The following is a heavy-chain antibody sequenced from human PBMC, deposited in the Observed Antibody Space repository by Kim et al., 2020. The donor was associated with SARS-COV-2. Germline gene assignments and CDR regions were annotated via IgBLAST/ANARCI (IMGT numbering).Heavy chain of an antibody. Sequence: SQTLSLTCAISGDSVSSNSAAWNWIRQSPSRGLEWLGRTYYRSKWYNDYAVSVKSRITINPDTSKNQFSLQLNSVTPEDTAVYYCARERRRGWLQFRDFYYFDYWGQGTLVTVSP. V-gene: IGHV6-1*01. CDR2: TYYRSKWYN. CDR1: GDSVSSNSAA. J-gene: IGHJ4*02. D-gene: IGHD5-12*01. CDR3: ARERRRGWLQFRDFYYFDY.